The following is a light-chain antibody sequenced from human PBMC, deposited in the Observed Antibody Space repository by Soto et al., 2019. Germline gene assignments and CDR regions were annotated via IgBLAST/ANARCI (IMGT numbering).Light chain of an antibody. V-gene: IGKV3-20*01. CDR3: QQYGSSPRT. Sequence: EIVLTQSPATLSLSPGERATLSCRASQSVSSYLAWYQQKPGQAPRLLIYDASSRAPGIQDRFSGSGSGTDFTLTFSRLEPEDFAVYYCQQYGSSPRTFGQGTKVDI. J-gene: IGKJ1*01. CDR1: QSVSSY. CDR2: DAS.